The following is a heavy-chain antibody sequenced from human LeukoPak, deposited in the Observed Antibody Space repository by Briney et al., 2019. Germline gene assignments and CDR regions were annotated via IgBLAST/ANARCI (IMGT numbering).Heavy chain of an antibody. V-gene: IGHV4-30-2*01. J-gene: IGHJ4*02. Sequence: MASETLSLTCAVSGGSISSGGYSWSWIRQPPGKGLEWIGYIYHSGSTYYNSSLKSRVTISVDRSKNQFSLKLSSVTAADTAVYYCARVIEDSSGYYFDYWGQGTLVTVSS. CDR1: GGSISSGGYS. D-gene: IGHD3-22*01. CDR3: ARVIEDSSGYYFDY. CDR2: IYHSGST.